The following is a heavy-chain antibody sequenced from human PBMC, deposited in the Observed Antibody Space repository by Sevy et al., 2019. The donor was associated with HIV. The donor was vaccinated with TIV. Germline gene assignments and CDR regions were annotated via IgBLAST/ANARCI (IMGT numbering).Heavy chain of an antibody. J-gene: IGHJ6*02. CDR2: MNPDSGRR. CDR3: ARADLDSSTFFYYYGMDV. D-gene: IGHD6-13*01. V-gene: IGHV1-8*02. Sequence: ASGKVSCKASGYTFSGYDINWVRQATGQGLEWMGWMNPDSGRRGYAPKFQGRVTMTTNTSIDTAYMELRRLRSEDSAVYYCARADLDSSTFFYYYGMDVWGQGTTVTVSS. CDR1: GYTFSGYD.